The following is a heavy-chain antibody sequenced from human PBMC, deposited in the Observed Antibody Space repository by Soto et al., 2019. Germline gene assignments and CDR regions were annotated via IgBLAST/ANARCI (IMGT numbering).Heavy chain of an antibody. CDR1: GGSFSGYY. CDR2: INHSGST. V-gene: IGHV4-34*01. CDR3: ARVVLWFGYYYYYGMDV. J-gene: IGHJ6*02. D-gene: IGHD3-10*01. Sequence: LSLTCAVYGGSFSGYYWSWIRQPPGKGLEWTGEINHSGSTNYNPSLKSRVTISVDTSKNQFSLKLSSVTAADTAVYYCARVVLWFGYYYYYGMDVWGQGTTVTVSS.